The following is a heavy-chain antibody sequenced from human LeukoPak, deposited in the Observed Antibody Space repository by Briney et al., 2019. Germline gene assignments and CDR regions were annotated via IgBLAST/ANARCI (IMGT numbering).Heavy chain of an antibody. CDR1: GFTFSSYW. Sequence: GGSLRLSCAASGFTFSSYWMSWVRQAPGKGLEWVSSLSSSGDTTYYADSVKGRFTLSRDNSKNTLDLQMKSLRAADTGVYYCARTNVPLMLYAPPDSWGQGTLVTVSS. J-gene: IGHJ4*02. V-gene: IGHV3-23*01. D-gene: IGHD2-8*01. CDR2: LSSSGDTT. CDR3: ARTNVPLMLYAPPDS.